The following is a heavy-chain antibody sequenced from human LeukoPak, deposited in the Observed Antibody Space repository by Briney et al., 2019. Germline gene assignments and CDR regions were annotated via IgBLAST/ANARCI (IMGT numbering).Heavy chain of an antibody. J-gene: IGHJ5*02. CDR1: GGSISSYY. V-gene: IGHV4-4*09. D-gene: IGHD6-19*01. CDR2: IYPSGST. CDR3: AREIAVADTNWFDP. Sequence: SETLSLTCTVDGGSISSYYWSWIRQPPGKGLEWIGYIYPSGSTNYNPSLKSRVTISVDTSKNQFSLKLSSVTAADTAVYYCAREIAVADTNWFDPWGQGTLVTVSS.